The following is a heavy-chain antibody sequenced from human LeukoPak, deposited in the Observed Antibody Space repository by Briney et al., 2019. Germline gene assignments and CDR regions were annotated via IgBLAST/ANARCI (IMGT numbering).Heavy chain of an antibody. D-gene: IGHD3-22*01. V-gene: IGHV5-51*01. CDR1: GYSFTSYW. J-gene: IGHJ5*02. CDR2: IYPGDSDT. CDR3: ARPHYYDSSGSHGWFDP. Sequence: GESLKIACKGSGYSFTSYWIGWVRQMPRKGLEWMGIIYPGDSDTRYSPSFQGQVTISADKSISTAYLQWSSLKASDTAMYYCARPHYYDSSGSHGWFDPWGQGTLVTVSS.